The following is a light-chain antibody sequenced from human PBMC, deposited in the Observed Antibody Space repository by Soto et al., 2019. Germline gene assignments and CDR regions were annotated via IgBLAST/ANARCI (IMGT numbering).Light chain of an antibody. J-gene: IGLJ1*01. CDR3: CSYAGSSTSLYV. Sequence: QSALTQPASVSGSTGQSITISCTGTSSDVGSYNLVSWYQQHPGKAPKLMIYEVSKRPSGVSNRFSGSKSGNTASLTISGLQAEDEADYYCCSYAGSSTSLYVFGTGTKVTVL. CDR1: SSDVGSYNL. CDR2: EVS. V-gene: IGLV2-23*02.